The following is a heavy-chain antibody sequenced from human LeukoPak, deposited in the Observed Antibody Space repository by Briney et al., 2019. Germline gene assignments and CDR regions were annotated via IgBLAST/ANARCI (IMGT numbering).Heavy chain of an antibody. V-gene: IGHV3-23*01. Sequence: GGSLRLSCAASGFIFSTYAMSWVRQAPGKGLEWVSGISGSGDSTYYADSVKGRFTISGDNSKNTLYLQMNGLRAEDTAVYYCAKGYPTSLDYWGQGTLVTVSS. CDR3: AKGYPTSLDY. D-gene: IGHD1-26*01. CDR2: ISGSGDST. CDR1: GFIFSTYA. J-gene: IGHJ4*02.